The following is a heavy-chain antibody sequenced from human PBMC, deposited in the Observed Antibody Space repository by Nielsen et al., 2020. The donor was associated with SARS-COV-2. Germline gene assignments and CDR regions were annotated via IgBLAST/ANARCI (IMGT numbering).Heavy chain of an antibody. CDR3: ARGGIAAAGTQFDP. Sequence: GVLKLSRAASGFPFDDYGMSWVRQAPGKGLVWVSGINWNGGSTGYADSVKGRFTISRDNAKNSLYLQMNSLRAEDTALYHCARGGIAAAGTQFDPWGQGTLVTVSS. D-gene: IGHD6-13*01. CDR1: GFPFDDYG. CDR2: INWNGGST. J-gene: IGHJ5*02. V-gene: IGHV3-20*01.